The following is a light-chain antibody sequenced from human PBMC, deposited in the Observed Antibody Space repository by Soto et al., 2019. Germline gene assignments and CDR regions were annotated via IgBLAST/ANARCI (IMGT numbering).Light chain of an antibody. J-gene: IGKJ1*01. CDR2: KIS. Sequence: DIVLTQTPLSSLVSLGQPASISCRSSQSLAHSDGNTYLSCLQQRPGQSPILLNYKISNRVSGFPDRFSGSGAETDFTLKIIRVEAEDCGVYYCLQAAQSTCTFGQGTNVDIK. V-gene: IGKV2-24*01. CDR1: QSLAHSDGNTY. CDR3: LQAAQSTCT.